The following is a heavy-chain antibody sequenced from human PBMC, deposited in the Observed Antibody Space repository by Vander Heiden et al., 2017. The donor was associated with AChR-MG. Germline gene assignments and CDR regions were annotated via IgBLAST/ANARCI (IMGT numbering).Heavy chain of an antibody. D-gene: IGHD2-15*01. V-gene: IGHV3-30-3*01. CDR1: GFTFTGYA. CDR2: ISYDGSNK. Sequence: QVPLVEAGGGVVQPGRPLRLSCAAPGFTFTGYAMHWVRQDPGKGLEWVAVISYDGSNKYYADSVKGRFTISRDNSKNTLYLQMNSLRAEDTAVYYCARDRASVVVAATLYYWGQGTLVTVSS. J-gene: IGHJ4*02. CDR3: ARDRASVVVAATLYY.